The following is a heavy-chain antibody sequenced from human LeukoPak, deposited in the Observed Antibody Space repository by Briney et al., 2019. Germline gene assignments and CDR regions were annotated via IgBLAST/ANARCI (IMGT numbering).Heavy chain of an antibody. D-gene: IGHD6-19*01. CDR1: GDSVSSNSAA. Sequence: SQTLSLTCAISGDSVSSNSAAWNWIRQSPSRGLEWLGRTYYRSKWYNDYAVSVKSRITINPDTSKNQFSLQLNSVTPEDTAVYYCARDGDRGGPGWYFPQYFLHWGQGTLVTVSS. CDR2: TYYRSKWYN. J-gene: IGHJ1*01. CDR3: ARDGDRGGPGWYFPQYFLH. V-gene: IGHV6-1*01.